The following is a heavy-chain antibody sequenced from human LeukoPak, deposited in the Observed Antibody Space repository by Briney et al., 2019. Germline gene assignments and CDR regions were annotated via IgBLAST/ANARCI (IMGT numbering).Heavy chain of an antibody. Sequence: GGSLRLSCAASGFTFSSYAMSWVRQAPGKGREWGSAISGSGGSTYYADSVKGRFTISRDNSKNTLYLQMNSLRAEDTAVYYCAKGGQTSRRVITMIVVVIRGSWGQGTLVTVSS. V-gene: IGHV3-23*01. D-gene: IGHD3-22*01. CDR3: AKGGQTSRRVITMIVVVIRGS. CDR2: ISGSGGST. CDR1: GFTFSSYA. J-gene: IGHJ5*02.